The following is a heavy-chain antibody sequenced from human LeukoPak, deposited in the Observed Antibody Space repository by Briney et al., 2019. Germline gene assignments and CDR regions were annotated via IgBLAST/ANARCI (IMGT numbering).Heavy chain of an antibody. V-gene: IGHV3-48*03. CDR1: RFTFSSYE. CDR2: ISSSGSTI. J-gene: IGHJ3*02. D-gene: IGHD6-19*01. Sequence: PGGSLRLSCAASRFTFSSYEMNWVRQAPGKGLEWVSYISSSGSTIYYADSVKGRLTISRDNAKNSLYLQMNSLRAEDTAVYYCARVSGWYNAFDIWGLGTMVTVSS. CDR3: ARVSGWYNAFDI.